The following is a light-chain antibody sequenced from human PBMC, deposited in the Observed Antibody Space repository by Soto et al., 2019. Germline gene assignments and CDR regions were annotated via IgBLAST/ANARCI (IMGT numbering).Light chain of an antibody. CDR1: QSVKTN. J-gene: IGKJ3*01. Sequence: VVMTQSPGTLSVSPGESATLSCRASQSVKTNLAWYQQKVGQAPRLLIYGASTRAAGIPARFSASGSGTXXXXXXXXLQSEDXXVXXXQQYDNWVTFGPGTKVDFK. CDR2: GAS. V-gene: IGKV3-15*01. CDR3: QQYDNWVT.